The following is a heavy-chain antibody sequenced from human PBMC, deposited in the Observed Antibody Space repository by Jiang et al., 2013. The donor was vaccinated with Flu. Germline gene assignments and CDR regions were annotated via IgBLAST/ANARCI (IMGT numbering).Heavy chain of an antibody. D-gene: IGHD3-22*01. CDR2: IYYSGST. V-gene: IGHV4-30-4*01. CDR1: GGSISSGDYY. J-gene: IGHJ5*02. Sequence: KPSQTLSLTCTVSGGSISSGDYYWSWIRQPPGKGLEWIGYIYYSGSTYYNPSLKSRVTISVDTSKNQFSLKLSSVTAADTAVYYCARGRGYYDSSGYSADWFDPWGLGTLVTVSS. CDR3: ARGRGYYDSSGYSADWFDP.